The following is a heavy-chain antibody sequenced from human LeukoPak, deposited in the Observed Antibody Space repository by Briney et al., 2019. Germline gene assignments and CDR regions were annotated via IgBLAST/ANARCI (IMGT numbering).Heavy chain of an antibody. J-gene: IGHJ4*02. Sequence: PGGSLRLSCAASGFTFTSYSMNWVRQAPGKGLEWVSTISGGGGSTYYADSVKGRFTISRDNSKNTLYLQVNSLRAEDTAVYYCARGTYYYDSSGYYYFDYWGQGTLVTVSS. V-gene: IGHV3-23*01. D-gene: IGHD3-22*01. CDR2: ISGGGGST. CDR1: GFTFTSYS. CDR3: ARGTYYYDSSGYYYFDY.